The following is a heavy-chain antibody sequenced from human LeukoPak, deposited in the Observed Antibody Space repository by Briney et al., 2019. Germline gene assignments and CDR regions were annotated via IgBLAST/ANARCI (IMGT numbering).Heavy chain of an antibody. CDR1: GFTFSSYG. V-gene: IGHV3-23*01. D-gene: IGHD1-26*01. J-gene: IGHJ4*02. CDR2: ISGSGGST. Sequence: GGSLRLSCAASGFTFSSYGMSWVRQAPGKGLEWVSVISGSGGSTYYADSVKGRFTISRDNSKNTLYLQMNSLRAEDTAVYYCAKDRMRGSYYFSPFDYWGQGTLVTVSS. CDR3: AKDRMRGSYYFSPFDY.